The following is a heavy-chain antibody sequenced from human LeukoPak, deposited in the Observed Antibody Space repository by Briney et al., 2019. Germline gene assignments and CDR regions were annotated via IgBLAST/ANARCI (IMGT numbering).Heavy chain of an antibody. V-gene: IGHV1-46*01. CDR2: INPSGGST. D-gene: IGHD4-23*01. Sequence: PSVKFSCKASGYTFTSYYMHWVRQAPGQGLDWMGIINPSGGSTSYAQKFQGRVTMTRDTSTSTVYMELSSLRSEDTAVYYCARDSMVVTLDYWGQGTLVTVSS. CDR3: ARDSMVVTLDY. CDR1: GYTFTSYY. J-gene: IGHJ4*02.